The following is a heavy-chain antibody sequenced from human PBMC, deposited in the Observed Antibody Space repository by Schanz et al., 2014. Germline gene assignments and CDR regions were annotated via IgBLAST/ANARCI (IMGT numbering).Heavy chain of an antibody. J-gene: IGHJ4*02. CDR1: GLIFSNYV. V-gene: IGHV3-23*04. D-gene: IGHD3-10*01. CDR2: IGTSGGT. Sequence: EVQLVESGGGLVKPGGSLKLSCAASGLIFSNYVMSWVRQAPGKGLEWVSTIGTSGGTNYAESVKGRFTISRDNSKNTLYLQMNSLRPEDTAVYYCARGGFGEVSYFDYWGQGTLXTVSS. CDR3: ARGGFGEVSYFDY.